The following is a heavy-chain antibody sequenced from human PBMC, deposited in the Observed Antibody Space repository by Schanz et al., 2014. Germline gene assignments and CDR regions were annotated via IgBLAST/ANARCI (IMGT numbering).Heavy chain of an antibody. CDR2: IKKDGSEK. CDR1: GFTFSSHW. D-gene: IGHD3-10*01. CDR3: AKGSRSGSKVMDV. J-gene: IGHJ6*03. Sequence: EVQLVESGGDLVQPGGSLRLSCAASGFTFSSHWMHWVRQDPGKGLEWVANIKKDGSEKYYVDSVKGRFTISRDNAKNSLYLQMNSLRPEDTALYYCAKGSRSGSKVMDVWGKGTTVTVSS. V-gene: IGHV3-7*03.